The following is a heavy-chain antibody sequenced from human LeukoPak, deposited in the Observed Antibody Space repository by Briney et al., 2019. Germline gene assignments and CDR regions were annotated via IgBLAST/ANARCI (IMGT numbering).Heavy chain of an antibody. V-gene: IGHV1-69*06. CDR3: ARDAGSGYYDILTGYYNSYYYYYMDV. D-gene: IGHD3-9*01. J-gene: IGHJ6*03. CDR1: GGTFSSYA. CDR2: IIPIFGTA. Sequence: GASVKVSCKASGGTFSSYAISWVRQAPGQGLEWMGGIIPIFGTANYAQKFQGRVTITADKSTSTAYMELSSLRSDDTAVYYCARDAGSGYYDILTGYYNSYYYYYMDVWGKGTTVTISS.